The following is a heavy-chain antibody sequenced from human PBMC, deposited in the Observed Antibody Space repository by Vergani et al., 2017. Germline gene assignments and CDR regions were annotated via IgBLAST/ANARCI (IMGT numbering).Heavy chain of an antibody. CDR3: ARVDYDSSGSYFDY. D-gene: IGHD3-22*01. V-gene: IGHV3-11*06. J-gene: IGHJ4*02. CDR2: ISSSSSYT. CDR1: GFTFSDYY. Sequence: QVQLVESGGGLVKPGGSLRLSCAASGFTFSDYYMSWIRQAPGKGLEWVSYISSSSSYTNYADSVKGRFTISRDNAKNSLYLQMNSLRAEDTAVYYCARVDYDSSGSYFDYWGQGTLVTVSS.